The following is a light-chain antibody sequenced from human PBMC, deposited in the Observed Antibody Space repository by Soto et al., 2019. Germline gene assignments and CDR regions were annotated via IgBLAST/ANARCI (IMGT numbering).Light chain of an antibody. V-gene: IGKV3-20*01. J-gene: IGKJ1*01. CDR3: QQYGSSPTT. Sequence: EIVLTQSPGTLSLSPGESATLSCRASLCVSSSYLAWYQQNLGQAPRLLIYGASSRATGISDRFSGSGSGTDFTLTISRLEPEDFAVYYCQQYGSSPTTFGQGTKVDIK. CDR2: GAS. CDR1: LCVSSSY.